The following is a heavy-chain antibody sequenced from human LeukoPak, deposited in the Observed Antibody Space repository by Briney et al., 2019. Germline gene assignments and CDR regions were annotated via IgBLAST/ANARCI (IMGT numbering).Heavy chain of an antibody. CDR2: IYYSGST. D-gene: IGHD3-22*01. Sequence: PSETLSLTCTVSGGSISSYYWSWIRQPPGKGLEWIGYIYYSGSTNYNPSLKSRVTISVDTSKNQFSLKLSSVTAADTAVYYCARHRSSGYVNPRYDAFDIWGQGTMVTVSS. J-gene: IGHJ3*02. V-gene: IGHV4-59*01. CDR1: GGSISSYY. CDR3: ARHRSSGYVNPRYDAFDI.